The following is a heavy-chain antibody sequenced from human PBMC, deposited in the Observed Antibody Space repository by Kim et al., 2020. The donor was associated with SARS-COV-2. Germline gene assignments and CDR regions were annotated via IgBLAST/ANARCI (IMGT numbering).Heavy chain of an antibody. D-gene: IGHD6-19*01. Sequence: SENLSLTCAVYGGSFSGYYWSWIRQPPGKGLEWIGEINHSGSTNYNPSLKSRVTISVDTSKNQFSLKLSSVTAADTAVYYCARGRRDSSGWYSKLSPPDYWGQGTLVTVSS. J-gene: IGHJ4*02. V-gene: IGHV4-34*01. CDR2: INHSGST. CDR3: ARGRRDSSGWYSKLSPPDY. CDR1: GGSFSGYY.